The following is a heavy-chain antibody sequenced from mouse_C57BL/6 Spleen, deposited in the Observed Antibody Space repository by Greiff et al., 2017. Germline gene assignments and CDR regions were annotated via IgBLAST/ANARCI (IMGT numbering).Heavy chain of an antibody. CDR3: ARVPLKDCYAMDY. CDR1: GFTFTSFW. V-gene: IGHV1-69*01. J-gene: IGHJ4*01. Sequence: QVQLQQPGAELVMPGASVKLSCKASGFTFTSFWMHWVKQRPGQGLEWIREIDPSVSYTNYNQKFKGKSTLTVDKSSSTAYMQLNSLTSEDSAVYYCARVPLKDCYAMDYWGQGTSVTVSS. CDR2: IDPSVSYT. D-gene: IGHD5-1*01.